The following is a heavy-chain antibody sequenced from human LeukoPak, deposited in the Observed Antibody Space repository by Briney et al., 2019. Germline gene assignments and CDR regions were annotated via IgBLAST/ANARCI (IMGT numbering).Heavy chain of an antibody. CDR3: AKEGLNYYDGSGYHDY. Sequence: GGSLRLSCAASGFTFSSYAMSWVRQAPGKGLEWVSAISGSGGSTYYADSVKGRFTISRDNSKNTLYLQMNSLRAEDTAVYYCAKEGLNYYDGSGYHDYWGQGTLVTVSS. J-gene: IGHJ4*02. CDR2: ISGSGGST. D-gene: IGHD3-22*01. CDR1: GFTFSSYA. V-gene: IGHV3-23*01.